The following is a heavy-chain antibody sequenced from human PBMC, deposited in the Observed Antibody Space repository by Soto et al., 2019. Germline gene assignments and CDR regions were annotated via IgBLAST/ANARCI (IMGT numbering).Heavy chain of an antibody. V-gene: IGHV4-59*01. J-gene: IGHJ4*02. CDR3: AGRWGGTSDC. CDR1: GGSISSYY. CDR2: IYYSGST. Sequence: QVQLQESGPGLVKPSETLSLTCTVSGGSISSYYWSWIRQPPGKGLEWIGYIYYSGSTNYNPSLKSRVTIAVYTSKNHFSLKLSSVTAADTAVSYCAGRWGGTSDCWGQGTLVPVSS. D-gene: IGHD2-21*01.